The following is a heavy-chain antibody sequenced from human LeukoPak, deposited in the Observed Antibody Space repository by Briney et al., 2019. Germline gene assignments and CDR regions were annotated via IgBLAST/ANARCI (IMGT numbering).Heavy chain of an antibody. J-gene: IGHJ4*02. CDR1: GGSISSYY. D-gene: IGHD1-26*01. Sequence: SETLSLTCTVSGGSISSYYWSWIRQPPGKGPEWIGSIHYSGSTNYNPSLESRVTISVDTSKNQFSLKLSSVTAADTAVYYCARLIVGATFYFDYWGQGTLVTVSS. CDR2: IHYSGST. V-gene: IGHV4-59*08. CDR3: ARLIVGATFYFDY.